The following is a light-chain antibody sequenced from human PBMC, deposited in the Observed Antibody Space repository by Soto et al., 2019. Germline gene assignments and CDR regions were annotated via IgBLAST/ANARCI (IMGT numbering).Light chain of an antibody. CDR1: SSNIGSNT. Sequence: QLVLTQPPSASGTPGQRVTISCSGSSSNIGSNTVNWYQQLPGTAPKLLIYNNNQRPSGVPDRFSGSKSGTSASLAISGLQSEDKADYYCAAWDDSLNGLVFGTGTKVTVL. CDR3: AAWDDSLNGLV. CDR2: NNN. V-gene: IGLV1-44*01. J-gene: IGLJ1*01.